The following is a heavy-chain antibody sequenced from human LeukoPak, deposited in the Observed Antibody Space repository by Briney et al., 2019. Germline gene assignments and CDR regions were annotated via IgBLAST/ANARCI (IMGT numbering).Heavy chain of an antibody. J-gene: IGHJ4*02. CDR1: GYTFTSYG. CDR2: ISAYNGNT. V-gene: IGHV1-18*01. Sequence: ASVKVSCKASGYTFTSYGISWVRQAPGQGLEWMGWISAYNGNTNYAQKLQGRVTMTTDTSTSTAHMELRSLRSDDTAVYYCARVWAAPVTPESFDYWGQGTLVTVSS. CDR3: ARVWAAPVTPESFDY. D-gene: IGHD4-23*01.